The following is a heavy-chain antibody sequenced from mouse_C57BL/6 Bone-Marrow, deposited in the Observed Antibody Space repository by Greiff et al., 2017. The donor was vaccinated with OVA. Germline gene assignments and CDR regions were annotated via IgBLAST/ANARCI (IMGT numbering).Heavy chain of an antibody. D-gene: IGHD3-1*01. CDR2: IWGDGST. CDR3: AKEGYVHRGWYFDY. V-gene: IGHV2-3*01. Sequence: VKLQQSGPGLVAPSQSLSITCTVSGFSLTSYGVSWVRQPPGKGLEWLGVIWGDGSTNYHSALISRLSISKDNSKSQVFLKLNSLQTYDTATYYCAKEGYVHRGWYFDYWGQGTTLTVSS. J-gene: IGHJ2*01. CDR1: GFSLTSYG.